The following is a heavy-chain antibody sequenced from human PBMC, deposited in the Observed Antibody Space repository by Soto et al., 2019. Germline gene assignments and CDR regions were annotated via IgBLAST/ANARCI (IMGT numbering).Heavy chain of an antibody. CDR3: AKDSGYCSGGSCYSGDWYFDL. CDR1: GFTFSSYA. Sequence: GGFLRLSCAASGFTFSSYAMSWVRQAPGKGLEWVSAISGSGGSTYYADSVKGRFTISRDNSKNTLYLQMNSLRAEDTAVYYCAKDSGYCSGGSCYSGDWYFDLWGRGTLVTVSS. J-gene: IGHJ2*01. V-gene: IGHV3-23*01. D-gene: IGHD2-15*01. CDR2: ISGSGGST.